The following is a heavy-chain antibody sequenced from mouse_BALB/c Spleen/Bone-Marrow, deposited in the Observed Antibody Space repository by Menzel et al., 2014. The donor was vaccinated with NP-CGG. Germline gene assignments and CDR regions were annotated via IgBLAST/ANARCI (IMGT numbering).Heavy chain of an antibody. D-gene: IGHD4-1*01. CDR3: TRVNWPFDY. Sequence: EVQVVESGGGLVQPGGSMKLSCVASGFTFSNYWMNRVRQSPEKGLEWVAEIRLKSNNYATHYAESVKGRFTISRDDSKSSVYLQMNNLRAEDTGIYYCTRVNWPFDYWGQGTTLTVSS. CDR2: IRLKSNNYAT. V-gene: IGHV6-6*02. CDR1: GFTFSNYW. J-gene: IGHJ2*01.